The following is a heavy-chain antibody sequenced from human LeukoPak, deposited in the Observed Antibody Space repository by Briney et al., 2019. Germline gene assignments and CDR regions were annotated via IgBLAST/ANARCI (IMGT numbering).Heavy chain of an antibody. CDR3: ARDGGRNNDY. D-gene: IGHD3-3*01. CDR2: IKPDGSGK. V-gene: IGHV3-7*01. Sequence: GGSLRLSCAASGFTFSSYGMSWVRQAPGKGLEWVANIKPDGSGKYYVDSVKGRFTISRDNAKNSLNLQMNSLRAEDTAVYYCARDGGRNNDYWGQGTLVTVSS. J-gene: IGHJ4*02. CDR1: GFTFSSYG.